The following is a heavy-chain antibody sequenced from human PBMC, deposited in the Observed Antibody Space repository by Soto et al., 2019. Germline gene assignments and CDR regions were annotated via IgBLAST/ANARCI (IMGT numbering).Heavy chain of an antibody. Sequence: EVQLVESGGGLVQPGGSLRLSCAASGFTFSSYSMNWVRQAPGKGLEWVSCISSSSSTIYYADSVKGRFTISRDNAKISLYLQMNRLRAEDTSVDYCARDLNYGLFDYWGQGTLVTVYS. D-gene: IGHD4-17*01. CDR1: GFTFSSYS. J-gene: IGHJ4*02. CDR3: ARDLNYGLFDY. CDR2: ISSSSSTI. V-gene: IGHV3-48*01.